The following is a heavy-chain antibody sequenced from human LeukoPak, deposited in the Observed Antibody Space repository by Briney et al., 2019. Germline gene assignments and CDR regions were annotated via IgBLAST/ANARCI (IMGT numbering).Heavy chain of an antibody. CDR3: ARQRLGYCSGGSCYYYGMDV. CDR2: IYYSGST. Sequence: SETLSLTCTVSGGSISSGDYYWSWIRQPPGKGLEWIGYIYYSGSTYYNPSLKSRVTISVDTSKNQFSLKLSSVTAADTAVYYCARQRLGYCSGGSCYYYGMDVWGQGTTVTVSS. D-gene: IGHD2-15*01. CDR1: GGSISSGDYY. J-gene: IGHJ6*02. V-gene: IGHV4-30-4*01.